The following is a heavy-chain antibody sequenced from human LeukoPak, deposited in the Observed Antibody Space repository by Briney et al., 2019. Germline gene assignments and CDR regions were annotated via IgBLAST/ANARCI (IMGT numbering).Heavy chain of an antibody. D-gene: IGHD3-10*01. CDR1: GVSISSYY. J-gene: IGHJ1*01. CDR3: ASGGLWFGSFQH. CDR2: IYYSGST. V-gene: IGHV4-59*01. Sequence: SETLSLTCTVSGVSISSYYWSWIRQPPGKGLEWIGYIYYSGSTNYNPSLKSRVTISVDTSKNQFSLKLSSVTAADTAVYYCASGGLWFGSFQHWGQGTLVTVSS.